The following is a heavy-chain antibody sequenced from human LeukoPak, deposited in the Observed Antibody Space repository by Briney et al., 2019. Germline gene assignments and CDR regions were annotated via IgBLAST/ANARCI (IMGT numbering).Heavy chain of an antibody. CDR1: GGSISSGGYS. Sequence: PSETLSLTCAVSGGSISSGGYSWSWIRQPPGKGLEWIGYIYHSGSTYYDPSLKSRVTISVDRSKNQFSLKLSSVTAADTAVYYCARHRYYYGSGSYYVFDYWGQGTLVTVSS. CDR2: IYHSGST. D-gene: IGHD3-10*01. J-gene: IGHJ4*02. CDR3: ARHRYYYGSGSYYVFDY. V-gene: IGHV4-30-2*01.